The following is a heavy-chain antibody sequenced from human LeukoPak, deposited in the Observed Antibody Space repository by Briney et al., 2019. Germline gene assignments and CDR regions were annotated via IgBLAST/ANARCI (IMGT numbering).Heavy chain of an antibody. J-gene: IGHJ4*02. CDR2: INPNSGGT. CDR1: GYTFTGYY. D-gene: IGHD6-6*01. Sequence: ASVKVSCKASGYTFTGYYMHWVRQAPGQGLEWMGWINPNSGGTNYAQKFQGRVTMTRDTSISTAYMELSRLRSDDTAVYYCARGDISSSSGRSFDYWGQGTLVTVSS. V-gene: IGHV1-2*02. CDR3: ARGDISSSSGRSFDY.